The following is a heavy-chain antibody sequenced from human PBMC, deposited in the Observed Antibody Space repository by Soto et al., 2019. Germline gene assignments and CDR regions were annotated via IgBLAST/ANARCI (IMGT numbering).Heavy chain of an antibody. CDR1: GGSISSYY. J-gene: IGHJ3*02. V-gene: IGHV4-59*12. CDR2: IYYSGST. D-gene: IGHD5-12*01. Sequence: SETLSLTCTVSGGSISSYYWSWIRQPPGKGLEWIGYIYYSGSTNYNPSLKSRVTISVDTSKNQFSLKLSSVTAADTAVYYCAGASTWHPGAFNIWGQGTTVTLSS. CDR3: AGASTWHPGAFNI.